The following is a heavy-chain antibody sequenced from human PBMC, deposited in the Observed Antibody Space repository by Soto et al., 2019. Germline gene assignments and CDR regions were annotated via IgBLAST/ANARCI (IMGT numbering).Heavy chain of an antibody. Sequence: ASVKVSCKASGYTFTGYYMHWVRQAPGQGLEWMRWINPNSGGTNYAQKFQGRVTMTRDTSISTAYMELSRLRSDDTAVYYCARAREYSSSWPPFDYWGQGTLVTVSS. CDR2: INPNSGGT. V-gene: IGHV1-2*02. CDR3: ARAREYSSSWPPFDY. J-gene: IGHJ4*02. CDR1: GYTFTGYY. D-gene: IGHD6-13*01.